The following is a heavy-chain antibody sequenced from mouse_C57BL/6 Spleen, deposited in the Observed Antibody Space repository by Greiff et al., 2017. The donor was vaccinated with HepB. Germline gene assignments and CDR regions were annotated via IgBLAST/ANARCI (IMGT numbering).Heavy chain of an antibody. Sequence: VQLQQPGAELVKPGASVKLSCKASGYTFTSYWMHWVKQRPGQGLEWIGMIHPNSGSTNYNEKFKSKATLTVDKSSSTAYMQLSSLTSEDSAVYYCAGSPHYYGSSYWYVDVWGTGTTVTVSS. CDR1: GYTFTSYW. V-gene: IGHV1-64*01. CDR2: IHPNSGST. D-gene: IGHD1-1*01. J-gene: IGHJ1*03. CDR3: AGSPHYYGSSYWYVDV.